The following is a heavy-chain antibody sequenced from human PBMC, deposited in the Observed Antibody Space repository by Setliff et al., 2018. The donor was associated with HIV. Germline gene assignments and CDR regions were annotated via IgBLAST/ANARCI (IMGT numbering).Heavy chain of an antibody. CDR2: IYGDGRT. Sequence: GESLKISCAASGFTVSDNYMTWVRQAPGKGLEWVSVIYGDGRTFYADSVKGRFTISRDDSKNTVYLQMHSLRVDDTAAYYCAKGVKWLGPWGQGILVTVS. CDR3: AKGVKWLGP. D-gene: IGHD3-16*01. J-gene: IGHJ5*02. CDR1: GFTVSDNY. V-gene: IGHV3-53*01.